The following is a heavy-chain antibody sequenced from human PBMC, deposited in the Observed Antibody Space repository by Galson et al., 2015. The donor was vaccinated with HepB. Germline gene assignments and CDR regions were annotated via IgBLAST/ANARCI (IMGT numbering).Heavy chain of an antibody. Sequence: SVKVSCKASGYTFTYYAMNWVRQAPGQRPEWMGWINAANGNTKYSQKFQGRVTITRDTSASTAYMELSSLRSEDTAVYYCARDKGYGSGPPAYWGQGTLVTVSS. V-gene: IGHV1-3*01. CDR2: INAANGNT. J-gene: IGHJ4*02. CDR3: ARDKGYGSGPPAY. D-gene: IGHD3-10*01. CDR1: GYTFTYYA.